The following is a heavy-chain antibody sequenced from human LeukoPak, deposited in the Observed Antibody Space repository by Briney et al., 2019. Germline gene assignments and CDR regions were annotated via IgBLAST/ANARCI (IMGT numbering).Heavy chain of an antibody. J-gene: IGHJ4*02. D-gene: IGHD6-13*01. CDR3: ARGSGIAAAVV. Sequence: PGGSLRLSCAASGFTFSSYSMNWVRRAPGKGLERVSSISSSSSYIYYADSVKGRFTISRDNAKNSLYLQMNSLRAEDTAVYYCARGSGIAAAVVWGQGTLVTVSS. CDR1: GFTFSSYS. CDR2: ISSSSSYI. V-gene: IGHV3-21*01.